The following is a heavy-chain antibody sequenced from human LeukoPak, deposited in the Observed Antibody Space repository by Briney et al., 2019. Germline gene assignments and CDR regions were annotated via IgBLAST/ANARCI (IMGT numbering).Heavy chain of an antibody. CDR1: GFTFGDYA. D-gene: IGHD2-15*01. Sequence: GGSLRLSCTASGFTFGDYAMSWVRQAPGKGLEWVGFIRSKAYGGTTEYAASVKGRFTISRDDSKSIAYLQMNSLKTEDTAVYYCASLTVVVATEWFDPWGQGTLVTVSS. CDR2: IRSKAYGGTT. J-gene: IGHJ5*02. CDR3: ASLTVVVATEWFDP. V-gene: IGHV3-49*04.